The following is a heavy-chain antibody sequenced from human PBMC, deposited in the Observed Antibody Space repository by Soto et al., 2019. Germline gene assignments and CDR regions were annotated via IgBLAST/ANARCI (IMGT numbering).Heavy chain of an antibody. CDR3: ARRQISHPTRGAASARGGMDV. CDR2: IWNDGNGY. Sequence: WGSLRLSCAASGFTFKNYGMHWVRQAPGKGLEWVAVIWNDGNGYYYANSVKGRFTISRDNSKNTLYLQMSSLRVEDTAVYYCARRQISHPTRGAASARGGMDVWGQGTTVTVSS. D-gene: IGHD6-13*01. V-gene: IGHV3-33*01. CDR1: GFTFKNYG. J-gene: IGHJ6*02.